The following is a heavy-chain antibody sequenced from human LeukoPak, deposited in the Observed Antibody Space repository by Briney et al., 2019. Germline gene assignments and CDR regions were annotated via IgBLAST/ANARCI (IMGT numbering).Heavy chain of an antibody. J-gene: IGHJ4*02. V-gene: IGHV3-23*01. CDR3: AKPYYDMLTGKGPSDF. D-gene: IGHD3-9*01. CDR2: ISDSGDTT. Sequence: GGSLRLSCAASGFTFSSNAMIWVRQAPGKGLEWVSGISDSGDTTYYADSVKGRFTISRDNSENTLYLQMNNLRAEDMAVYYCAKPYYDMLTGKGPSDFWGRGTLVTVSS. CDR1: GFTFSSNA.